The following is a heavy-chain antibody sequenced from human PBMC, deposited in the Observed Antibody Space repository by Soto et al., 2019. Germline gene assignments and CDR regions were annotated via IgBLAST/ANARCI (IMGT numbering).Heavy chain of an antibody. D-gene: IGHD5-18*01. V-gene: IGHV3-33*01. J-gene: IGHJ6*02. CDR1: GFTFSSYG. Sequence: QVQLVESGGGVVQPGRSLRLSCAASGFTFSSYGMHWVRQAPGKGLEWVAVIWYDGSNKYYADSVKGRFTISRDNSKNTLYQQMNSLRAEDTAVYYCARDGRIQLWLHYYYYGMDVWGQGTTVTVSS. CDR2: IWYDGSNK. CDR3: ARDGRIQLWLHYYYYGMDV.